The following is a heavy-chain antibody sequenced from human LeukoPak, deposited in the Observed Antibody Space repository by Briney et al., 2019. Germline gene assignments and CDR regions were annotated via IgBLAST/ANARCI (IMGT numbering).Heavy chain of an antibody. V-gene: IGHV1-18*01. CDR1: GYAFNVHG. J-gene: IGHJ2*01. Sequence: ASVKVSCKASGYAFNVHGTTWVRQAPGQGLEWMGWISAYKGNTNYAAKFQGRVTMTTDTSTSTGYMELTSLRSDDTAVYYCARTLGGNYVEMATGVDLWGRGTLVIVSS. D-gene: IGHD5-24*01. CDR3: ARTLGGNYVEMATGVDL. CDR2: ISAYKGNT.